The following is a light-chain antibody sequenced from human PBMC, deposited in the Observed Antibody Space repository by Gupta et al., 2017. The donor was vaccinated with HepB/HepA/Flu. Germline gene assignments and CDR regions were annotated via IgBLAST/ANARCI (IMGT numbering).Light chain of an antibody. V-gene: IGKV1-39*01. CDR1: QSISSY. CDR2: AAS. Sequence: DILLCQSLPSLCASVGDRVTITCRASQSISSYLNWYQQKPGKAPKLLIYAASSLQSGVPSRFSGSGSGTDFTLTISSLQPEDFATYYCQQSYSTLWTFGQGTKVEIK. CDR3: QQSYSTLWT. J-gene: IGKJ1*01.